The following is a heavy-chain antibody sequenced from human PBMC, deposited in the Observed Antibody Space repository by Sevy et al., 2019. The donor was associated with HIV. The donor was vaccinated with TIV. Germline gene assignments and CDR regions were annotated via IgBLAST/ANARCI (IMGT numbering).Heavy chain of an antibody. Sequence: GGSLRLSCETSGFIFTDYWMSWVRQIPGKGLEWVATIKQDQSEKYYVDCVKGRFAISRDSAKKSVSLQMNGLRAEDTALYFCAREVGGFNWRPYYFDSWGQGTLVTVSS. CDR1: GFIFTDYW. CDR2: IKQDQSEK. CDR3: AREVGGFNWRPYYFDS. D-gene: IGHD3-3*01. V-gene: IGHV3-7*01. J-gene: IGHJ4*02.